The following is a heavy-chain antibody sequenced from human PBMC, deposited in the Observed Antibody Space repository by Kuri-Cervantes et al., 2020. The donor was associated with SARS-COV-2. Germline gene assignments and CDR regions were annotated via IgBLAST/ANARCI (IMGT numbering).Heavy chain of an antibody. V-gene: IGHV4-39*01. CDR1: GGSISSSSYY. J-gene: IGHJ5*02. CDR2: IYYSGST. D-gene: IGHD3-22*01. Sequence: SETLSLTCTVSGGSISSSSYYWGWIRQPPGKGLEWIGSIYYSGSTYYNPSLKSRVTISVDTSKNQFSLKLSSVTAADTAVYYCALVAVYYDSSGYYYWLDPWGQGTLVTVSS. CDR3: ALVAVYYDSSGYYYWLDP.